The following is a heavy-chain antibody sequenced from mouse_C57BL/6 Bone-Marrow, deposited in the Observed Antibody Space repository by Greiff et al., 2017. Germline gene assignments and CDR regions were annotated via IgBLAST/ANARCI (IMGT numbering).Heavy chain of an antibody. CDR3: ARTTVVATDWYFDV. J-gene: IGHJ1*03. V-gene: IGHV1-9*01. CDR1: GYTFTGYW. Sequence: QVQLQQSGAELMKPGASVKLSCKATGYTFTGYWIEWVKQRPGHGLEWIGEILPGSGSTYYNEKFKGKVTFTADTSTNTAYMQLSSLTTEDSAIYYSARTTVVATDWYFDVWGTGTTVTVSS. CDR2: ILPGSGST. D-gene: IGHD1-1*01.